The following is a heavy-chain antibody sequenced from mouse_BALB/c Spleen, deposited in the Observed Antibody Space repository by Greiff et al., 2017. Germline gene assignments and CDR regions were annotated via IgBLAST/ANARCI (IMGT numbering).Heavy chain of an antibody. Sequence: EVKVVESGGGLVQPGGSLRLSCATSGFTFSDFYMEWVRQPPGKRLEWIAASRNKANDYTTEYSASVKGRFIVSRDTSQSILYLQMNALRAEDTAIYYCARDASNWGYWYFDVWGAGTTVTVSS. CDR2: SRNKANDYTT. CDR3: ARDASNWGYWYFDV. V-gene: IGHV7-1*02. D-gene: IGHD4-1*01. CDR1: GFTFSDFY. J-gene: IGHJ1*01.